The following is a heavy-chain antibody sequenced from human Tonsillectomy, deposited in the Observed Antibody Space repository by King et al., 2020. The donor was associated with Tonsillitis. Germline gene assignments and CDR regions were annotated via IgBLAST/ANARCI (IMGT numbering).Heavy chain of an antibody. V-gene: IGHV2-5*01. CDR1: GFSLSTSGVG. Sequence: ITLKESGPTLVKPTQTLTLTCTFSGFSLSTSGVGVGWIRQPPGKALEWLALIYWNDDKRYSPSLKSRLTITKDTSKKQVVLTMTNMDPVDTATYYCARQGYSYGEFDYWGQGTLVTVSS. CDR2: IYWNDDK. CDR3: ARQGYSYGEFDY. D-gene: IGHD5-18*01. J-gene: IGHJ4*02.